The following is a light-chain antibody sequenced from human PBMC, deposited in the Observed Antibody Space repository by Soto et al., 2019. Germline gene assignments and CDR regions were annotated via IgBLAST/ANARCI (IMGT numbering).Light chain of an antibody. CDR2: GAS. CDR3: QKYGSSPYT. V-gene: IGKV3-20*01. Sequence: EIVLTQSPGTLSLSPGERATLSCRASQSVSSSYLAWYQQKPCQAPRLLIYGASSRATGIPDRFSGSGSGTDFTLTISRLDPEDFAVYYCQKYGSSPYTFGQGTKLEIK. J-gene: IGKJ2*01. CDR1: QSVSSSY.